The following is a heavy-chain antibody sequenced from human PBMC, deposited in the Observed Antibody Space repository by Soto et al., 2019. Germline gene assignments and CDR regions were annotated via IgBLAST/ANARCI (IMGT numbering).Heavy chain of an antibody. D-gene: IGHD2-15*01. CDR3: ARDLGPRYCSGGSCPIWGLSYGTDV. CDR1: GFTFSSYW. CDR2: INSDGSST. J-gene: IGHJ6*02. Sequence: HPGGSLRLSCAASGFTFSSYWMHWVRQAPGKGLVWVSRINSDGSSTSYADSVKGRFTISRDNAKNTLYLQMNSLRAEDTAVYYCARDLGPRYCSGGSCPIWGLSYGTDVWGQGTTVTVSS. V-gene: IGHV3-74*01.